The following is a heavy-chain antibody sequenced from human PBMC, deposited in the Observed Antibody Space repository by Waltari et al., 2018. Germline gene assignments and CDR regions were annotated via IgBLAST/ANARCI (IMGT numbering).Heavy chain of an antibody. Sequence: EVQVVESGGGLVQPGRSLRLSCAGPGFTFYGFAMYWVRQAPGKGLEWVSGISYNSGSIYYADSVRGRFTVSRDNAKNSLYLQMNSLTVDDTALYYCAKDMSPYTSSQDFDSWGQGTLVIVSS. J-gene: IGHJ4*02. CDR1: GFTFYGFA. CDR3: AKDMSPYTSSQDFDS. CDR2: ISYNSGSI. V-gene: IGHV3-9*01. D-gene: IGHD1-1*01.